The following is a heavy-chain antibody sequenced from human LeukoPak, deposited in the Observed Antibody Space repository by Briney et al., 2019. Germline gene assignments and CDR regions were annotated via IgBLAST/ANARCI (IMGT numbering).Heavy chain of an antibody. CDR3: ARVTNDSGSPVDY. D-gene: IGHD3-10*01. Sequence: SETLSLTCAVYGGSFSGYYWSWIRQPPGKGLEWIGEINHSGSTNYNPSLKSRVTISVDTSKNQFSLKLSSVTAADTAVYYCARVTNDSGSPVDYWGQGTLVTVSS. CDR1: GGSFSGYY. J-gene: IGHJ4*02. V-gene: IGHV4-34*01. CDR2: INHSGST.